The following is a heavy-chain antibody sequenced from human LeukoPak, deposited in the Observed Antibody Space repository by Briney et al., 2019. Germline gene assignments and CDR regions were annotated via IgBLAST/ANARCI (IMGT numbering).Heavy chain of an antibody. D-gene: IGHD3-10*01. CDR1: GYTLTELS. CDR3: ATVWLYYGSGIYFSGFYN. CDR2: FDLEDGET. J-gene: IGHJ4*01. Sequence: GASVKVSCKVSGYTLTELSMHWVRQAPGKGLEWMGGFDLEDGETIYAQKFQGRVTMTEDTSTDTAYMELSSLRSEDTAGYYCATVWLYYGSGIYFSGFYNCGHGTLVTVSS. V-gene: IGHV1-24*01.